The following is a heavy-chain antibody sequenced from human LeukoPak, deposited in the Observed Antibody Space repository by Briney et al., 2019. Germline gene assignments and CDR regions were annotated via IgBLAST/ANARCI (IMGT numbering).Heavy chain of an antibody. D-gene: IGHD3-16*01. V-gene: IGHV3-30-3*01. CDR1: GFTFSSYA. J-gene: IGHJ3*02. Sequence: GGSLRLSCAASGFTFSSYAMHWVRQAPGKGLEWVAVISYDGSNKYYADSVKGRFTISRDNSKNTLYLQMNSLRAEDTAVYYCARDQGPYVSKADAFDIWGQGTMVTVPS. CDR3: ARDQGPYVSKADAFDI. CDR2: ISYDGSNK.